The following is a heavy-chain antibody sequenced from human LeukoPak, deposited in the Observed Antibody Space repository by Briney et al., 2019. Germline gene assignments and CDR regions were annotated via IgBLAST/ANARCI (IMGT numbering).Heavy chain of an antibody. CDR3: ARHLGDRYFQH. CDR2: IYYSGST. D-gene: IGHD3-16*01. J-gene: IGHJ1*01. V-gene: IGHV4-59*08. Sequence: SETLSLTCTVSGGSISSYYWSWIRQPPGKGLEWIGYIYYSGSTNYNPSLKSRVTISVDTSKNQFSLKLSSVTAADTAVYYCARHLGDRYFQHWGQGTLVTVSS. CDR1: GGSISSYY.